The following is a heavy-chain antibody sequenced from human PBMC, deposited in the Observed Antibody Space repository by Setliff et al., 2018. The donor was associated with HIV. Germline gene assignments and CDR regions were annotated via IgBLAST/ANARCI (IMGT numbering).Heavy chain of an antibody. D-gene: IGHD4-17*01. J-gene: IGHJ3*02. CDR2: IWYDGSNK. V-gene: IGHV3-30*02. CDR3: ASFDYGDYGGASDI. CDR1: GFSVSAYG. Sequence: GGSLRLSCSASGFSVSAYGMHWVRQTPGKGLEWVAFIWYDGSNKYYADSVKGRFTISRDNSKNTLYLQMNSLRAEDTAVYYCASFDYGDYGGASDIWGQGTMVTVSS.